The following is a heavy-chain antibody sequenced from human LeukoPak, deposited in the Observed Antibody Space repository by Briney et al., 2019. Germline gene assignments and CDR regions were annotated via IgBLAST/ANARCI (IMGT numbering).Heavy chain of an antibody. CDR2: IYYSGST. CDR3: ARRENGDYANFDY. D-gene: IGHD4-17*01. Sequence: PSETLSLTCTVSGGSISSSSYYWGWIRQPPGKGLEWIGSIYYSGSTYYNPSLKSRVTISVDTSKNQFSLKLSSVTAADTAVYYCARRENGDYANFDYWGQGTLVTVSS. V-gene: IGHV4-39*07. J-gene: IGHJ4*02. CDR1: GGSISSSSYY.